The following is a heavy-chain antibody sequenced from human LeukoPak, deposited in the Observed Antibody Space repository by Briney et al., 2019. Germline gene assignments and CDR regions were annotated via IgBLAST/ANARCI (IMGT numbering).Heavy chain of an antibody. CDR1: GGSISSAGYS. Sequence: SETLSLTCAVSGGSISSAGYSWSWIRQPPGKGLEWIGYIYHSGSTYYNPSLKSRITISIDRSENQFSLRLSSVTAADTAIYYCARSKSWIRPNGEWNWFDPWGQGTLVTVSS. CDR2: IYHSGST. J-gene: IGHJ5*02. D-gene: IGHD3-10*01. V-gene: IGHV4-30-2*01. CDR3: ARSKSWIRPNGEWNWFDP.